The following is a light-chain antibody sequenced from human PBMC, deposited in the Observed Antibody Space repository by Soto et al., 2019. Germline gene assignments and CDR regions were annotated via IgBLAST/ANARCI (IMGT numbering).Light chain of an antibody. CDR3: QKYNSAPRA. Sequence: DIQMTQSPSSLSASVGDRVTISCRASQGFSNYLAWYQQKPGKVPKLLIYAASTLQSGVPSRFSGSGSGTDFTLTIISLQPENVATYYCQKYNSAPRAFGQGTKVEIK. J-gene: IGKJ1*01. CDR2: AAS. CDR1: QGFSNY. V-gene: IGKV1-27*01.